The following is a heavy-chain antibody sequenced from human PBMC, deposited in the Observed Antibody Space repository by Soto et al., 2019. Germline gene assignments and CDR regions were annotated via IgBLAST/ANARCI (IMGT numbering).Heavy chain of an antibody. CDR3: AKDLYGAGWYNYFDP. D-gene: IGHD6-19*01. CDR2: ISHDGGEK. CDR1: GFTFSTTG. V-gene: IGHV3-30*18. Sequence: QVHLVESGGGVVQPGMSLRLSCAASGFTFSTTGMNWVRQAPGKGLEWVAMISHDGGEKYYTDSVKGRFTISRDTSKNTLYLQMNSLRPEYTAMYHCAKDLYGAGWYNYFDPWGQGTLVTVSS. J-gene: IGHJ5*02.